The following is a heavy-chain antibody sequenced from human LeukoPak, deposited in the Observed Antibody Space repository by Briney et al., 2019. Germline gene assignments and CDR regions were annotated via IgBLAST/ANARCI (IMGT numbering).Heavy chain of an antibody. CDR3: ARVGSSSWSDRNWFDP. V-gene: IGHV4-4*07. Sequence: SETLSLTCTVSGGSVSGYYWTWIRQPAGKGLEWIGRIYSSGSTNYNPSLKSRVTISVDTSKNWFSLKLSYVTAADTAVYYCARVGSSSWSDRNWFDPWGQGTLVTVSS. D-gene: IGHD6-13*01. J-gene: IGHJ5*02. CDR1: GGSVSGYY. CDR2: IYSSGST.